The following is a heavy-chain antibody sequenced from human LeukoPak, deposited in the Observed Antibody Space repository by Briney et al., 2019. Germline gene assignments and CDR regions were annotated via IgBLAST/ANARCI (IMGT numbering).Heavy chain of an antibody. J-gene: IGHJ4*02. CDR1: GGSISSYY. D-gene: IGHD6-19*01. CDR3: ARSDTAVAGKAYYFQY. CDR2: IYYSGST. V-gene: IGHV4-59*08. Sequence: SETLSLTCTVSGGSISSYYWSWIRQPPGKGLEWIGYIYYSGSTNYNPSLKSRVTISVDTSKNQFSLKLSSVTAADTALYYCARSDTAVAGKAYYFQYWGQGTLVTVSS.